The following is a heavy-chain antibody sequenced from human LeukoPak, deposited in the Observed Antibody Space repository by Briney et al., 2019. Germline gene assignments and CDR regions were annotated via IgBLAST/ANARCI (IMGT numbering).Heavy chain of an antibody. D-gene: IGHD3-22*01. CDR3: VRGAEYYYDSSGYFPFDY. J-gene: IGHJ4*02. V-gene: IGHV3-21*01. CDR2: ITGSYSHI. CDR1: GFIFSTYS. Sequence: GGSLRLSCAASGFIFSTYSMNWVRQAPGKGPEWVSSITGSYSHIYYADSVKGRFTISRDNAKNSLYLQMNSLRAKDTAVYYCVRGAEYYYDSSGYFPFDYWGQGTLVTVSS.